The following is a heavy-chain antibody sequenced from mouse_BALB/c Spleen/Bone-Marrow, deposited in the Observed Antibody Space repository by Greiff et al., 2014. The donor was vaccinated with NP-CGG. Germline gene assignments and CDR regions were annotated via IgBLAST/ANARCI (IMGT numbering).Heavy chain of an antibody. Sequence: EVQRVESGGGLVQPGRSLKLSCAASGFDFSGFWMGWVRQAPGKGLEWIGEINPDSSTINYTPSLKDRFIISRDNAKNTLYLQMSKVRSEDTALYYCGRLRYYGGFAYWGQGTLVTVSA. CDR1: GFDFSGFW. D-gene: IGHD1-1*01. CDR2: INPDSSTI. V-gene: IGHV4-1*02. CDR3: GRLRYYGGFAY. J-gene: IGHJ3*01.